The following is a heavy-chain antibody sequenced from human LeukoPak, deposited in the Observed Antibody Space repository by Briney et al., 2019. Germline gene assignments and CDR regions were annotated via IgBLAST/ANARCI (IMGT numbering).Heavy chain of an antibody. J-gene: IGHJ4*02. CDR3: ASGRNGYKTFDC. V-gene: IGHV3-23*01. Sequence: PGGSLRLSCAASGFTLSSYVMTWVRQAPGKGLEWVSGISSSGGTTYYADSVKGRFTISKDSSKNTLYLQMNSLRAEDTAVYFCASGRNGYKTFDCWGQGTLVTVSS. CDR1: GFTLSSYV. D-gene: IGHD5-24*01. CDR2: ISSSGGTT.